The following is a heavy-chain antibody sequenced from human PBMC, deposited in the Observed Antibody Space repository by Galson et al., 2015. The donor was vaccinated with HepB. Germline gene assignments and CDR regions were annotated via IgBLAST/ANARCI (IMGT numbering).Heavy chain of an antibody. CDR2: ILYDGSNT. V-gene: IGHV3-30*18. J-gene: IGHJ4*02. CDR1: GFTFSSFG. Sequence: SLRLSCAVSGFTFSSFGMHWVRQAPGKGLEWVSDILYDGSNTYYADSVKGRFTISRDNSNNTLYLQMNSLRPEDTAIYYCAKASPSYASWSYFDHWGQGTLVTVSS. D-gene: IGHD6-13*01. CDR3: AKASPSYASWSYFDH.